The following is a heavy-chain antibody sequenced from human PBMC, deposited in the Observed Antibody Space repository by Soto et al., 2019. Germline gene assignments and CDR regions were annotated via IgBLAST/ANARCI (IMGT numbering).Heavy chain of an antibody. V-gene: IGHV1-69*13. J-gene: IGHJ4*02. CDR2: IIPIFGTA. CDR3: ASEGGRHRYFDY. CDR1: GGTFSSYA. D-gene: IGHD1-26*01. Sequence: SVKVSCKASGGTFSSYAISWVRQAPGQGLEWMGGIIPIFGTANYAQKFQGRVTITADESTSTAYMELSSLRSEDTAVYYCASEGGRHRYFDYWGQGTLVTVSS.